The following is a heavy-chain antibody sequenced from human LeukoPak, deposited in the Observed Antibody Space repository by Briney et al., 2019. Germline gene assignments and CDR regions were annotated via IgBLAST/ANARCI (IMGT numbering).Heavy chain of an antibody. D-gene: IGHD2-21*02. Sequence: PGRSLRLSCAASGFIFDDYAMHWVRQAPGKGLEWASGISWDSDSIDYADSVKGRFTISRDNAKNSLYLQMNSLRAEDTAVYYCARDLHIVVVTAIPSDPWGQGTLVTVSS. V-gene: IGHV3-9*01. CDR2: ISWDSDSI. J-gene: IGHJ5*02. CDR3: ARDLHIVVVTAIPSDP. CDR1: GFIFDDYA.